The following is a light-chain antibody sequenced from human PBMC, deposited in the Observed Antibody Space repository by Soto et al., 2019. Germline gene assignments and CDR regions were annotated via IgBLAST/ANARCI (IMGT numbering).Light chain of an antibody. J-gene: IGKJ4*01. Sequence: DIQMTQSPSFVSASVGDRVNITCRASQRVDIWLAWYQQKPGRAPSLLIYATSSLQSGVPSRFSGSGSGTDFTLTISSLQPEDFATYYCQQAHSFPLTFGGGTKVDIK. CDR2: ATS. CDR3: QQAHSFPLT. V-gene: IGKV1-12*01. CDR1: QRVDIW.